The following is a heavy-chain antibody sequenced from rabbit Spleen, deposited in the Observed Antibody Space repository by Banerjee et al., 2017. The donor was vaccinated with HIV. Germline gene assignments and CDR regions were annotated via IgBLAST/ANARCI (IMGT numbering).Heavy chain of an antibody. V-gene: IGHV1S45*01. J-gene: IGHJ6*01. D-gene: IGHD1-1*01. CDR2: IYAGTSGST. CDR3: ARDTSSSFSSYGMDL. CDR1: GFSFNSGYD. Sequence: QQQLVESGGGLVKPGGTLTLTCTASGFSFNSGYDMCWVRQAPGKGLEWIACIYAGTSGSTYYASWAKGRFTISKTSSTTVTLQVTSLTAADTATYFCARDTSSSFSSYGMDLWGQGTLVTVS.